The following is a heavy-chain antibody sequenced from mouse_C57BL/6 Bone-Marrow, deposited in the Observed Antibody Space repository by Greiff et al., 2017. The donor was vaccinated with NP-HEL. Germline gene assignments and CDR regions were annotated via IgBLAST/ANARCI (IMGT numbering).Heavy chain of an antibody. CDR3: ASDYYGSSYGY. D-gene: IGHD1-1*01. J-gene: IGHJ2*01. V-gene: IGHV1-55*01. CDR2: IYPGSGST. CDR1: GYTFTSYW. Sequence: QVQLQQSGAELVKPGASVKMSCKASGYTFTSYWITWVKQRPGQGLEWIGDIYPGSGSTNYNEKFKSKATLTVDTSSSTAYMQLSSLTSEDSAVYYCASDYYGSSYGYWGQGTTLTVSS.